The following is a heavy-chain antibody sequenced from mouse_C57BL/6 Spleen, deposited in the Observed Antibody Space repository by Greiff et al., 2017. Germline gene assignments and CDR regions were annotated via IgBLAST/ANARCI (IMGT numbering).Heavy chain of an antibody. Sequence: EVHLVESGGGLVKPGGSLKLSCAASGFTFSDYGMHWVRQAPEKGLEWVAYISSGSSTIYYADTVKGRFTISRDNAKNTLFLHMTSLRSEDTAMYYCATAYYSIFFDYWGQGTTLTVSS. CDR3: ATAYYSIFFDY. CDR2: ISSGSSTI. D-gene: IGHD2-5*01. V-gene: IGHV5-17*01. CDR1: GFTFSDYG. J-gene: IGHJ2*01.